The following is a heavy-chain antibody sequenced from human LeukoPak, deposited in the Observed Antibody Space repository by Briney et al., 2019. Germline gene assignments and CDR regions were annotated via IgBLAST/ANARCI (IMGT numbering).Heavy chain of an antibody. D-gene: IGHD3-3*01. CDR2: ISGSGGST. V-gene: IGHV3-23*01. CDR3: AKGLTYSKYYDFWSGSGTFDY. CDR1: GFTFSSYA. J-gene: IGHJ4*02. Sequence: GGSLRLSCAASGFTFSSYAMSWVRQAPGKGLEWVSAISGSGGSTYYADSVKGRFTISRDNSKNTLYLQMNSLRAEDTAVYYCAKGLTYSKYYDFWSGSGTFDYWGQGTLVTVSS.